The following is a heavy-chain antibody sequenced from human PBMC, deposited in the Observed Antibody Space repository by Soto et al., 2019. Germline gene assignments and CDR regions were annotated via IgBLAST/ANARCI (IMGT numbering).Heavy chain of an antibody. Sequence: EVQLLESGGGLVQPGGSLRLSCAASGFTFSSYAMSWVRQAPGKGLEWVSAISGSGVSTYYADSVKGRFTISRDNSKNTLYRQMNGLRAEDPAVYYCAKEWSYSSGWSHVDYWGQGTLVTVSS. V-gene: IGHV3-23*01. J-gene: IGHJ4*02. CDR1: GFTFSSYA. CDR2: ISGSGVST. D-gene: IGHD6-19*01. CDR3: AKEWSYSSGWSHVDY.